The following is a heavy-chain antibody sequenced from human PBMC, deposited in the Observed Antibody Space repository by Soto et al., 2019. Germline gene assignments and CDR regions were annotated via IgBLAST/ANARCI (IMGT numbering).Heavy chain of an antibody. Sequence: SVNGSCKVSGGSFSRFCINWVRHAPRQRCDWMGGIIPILGTANFTQKMQDSVTVTVDESTATDYMTMSSLTSEDTDFYYCTSFDSNGYYPQNHYWGPGTQVTVSS. CDR3: TSFDSNGYYPQNHY. D-gene: IGHD3-22*01. CDR1: GGSFSRFC. CDR2: IIPILGTA. J-gene: IGHJ4*02. V-gene: IGHV1-69*01.